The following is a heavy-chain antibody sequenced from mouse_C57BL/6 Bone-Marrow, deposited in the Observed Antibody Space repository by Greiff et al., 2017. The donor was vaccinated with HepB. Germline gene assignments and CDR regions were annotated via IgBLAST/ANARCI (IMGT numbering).Heavy chain of an antibody. J-gene: IGHJ3*01. V-gene: IGHV5-6*01. CDR3: ASHYYYGSSSWFAY. CDR1: GFTFSSYG. D-gene: IGHD1-1*01. Sequence: EVQLVESGGDLLKPGGSLKLSCPASGFTFSSYGMSWVRQTPDKRLEWFATISSGGSYTYYPDSVKGRFTISRDNAKNTLYLQMSSLKSEDTAMYYCASHYYYGSSSWFAYWGQGTLVTVSA. CDR2: ISSGGSYT.